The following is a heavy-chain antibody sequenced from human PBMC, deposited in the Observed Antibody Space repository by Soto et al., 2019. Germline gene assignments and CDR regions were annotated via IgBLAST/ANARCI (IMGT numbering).Heavy chain of an antibody. Sequence: SGGSLRLSCAAPGFTFSSYAMSWVRQAPGKGLEWVSAISGSGGSTYYADSVKGRFTISRDNSKNTLYLQMNSLRAEDTAVYYCAKQRGARGYCSGGSCYSFGMYDYYYGMDVWGQGTTVTVSS. D-gene: IGHD2-15*01. CDR2: ISGSGGST. V-gene: IGHV3-23*01. J-gene: IGHJ6*02. CDR3: AKQRGARGYCSGGSCYSFGMYDYYYGMDV. CDR1: GFTFSSYA.